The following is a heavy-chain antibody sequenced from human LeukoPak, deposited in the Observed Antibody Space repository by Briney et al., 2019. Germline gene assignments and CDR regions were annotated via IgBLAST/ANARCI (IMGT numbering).Heavy chain of an antibody. D-gene: IGHD3-10*01. CDR1: GFTFSSYW. V-gene: IGHV3-7*03. CDR2: IKQDGSEK. CDR3: ARETYYYGSGTERDYYYGMDV. J-gene: IGHJ6*02. Sequence: PGGSLRLSCAASGFTFSSYWMSWVRQAPGKGLEWVANIKQDGSEKYYVDSVKGRFTISRDNAKNSLYLQMNSLRAEDTAVHYCARETYYYGSGTERDYYYGMDVWGQGTTVTVSS.